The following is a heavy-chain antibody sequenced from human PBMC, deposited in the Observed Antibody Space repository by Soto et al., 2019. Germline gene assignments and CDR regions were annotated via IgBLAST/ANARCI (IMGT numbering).Heavy chain of an antibody. Sequence: PSETLSLTCTVSGGSISSYYWSWIRQPAGKGLEWIGRIYTSGSTNYNPSLKSRVTMSVDTSKNQFSLKLSSVTAADTAVYYCARVGPDYYGSGSYYYYYGMDVWGQGTTFTVSS. J-gene: IGHJ6*02. CDR1: GGSISSYY. D-gene: IGHD3-10*01. CDR2: IYTSGST. CDR3: ARVGPDYYGSGSYYYYYGMDV. V-gene: IGHV4-4*07.